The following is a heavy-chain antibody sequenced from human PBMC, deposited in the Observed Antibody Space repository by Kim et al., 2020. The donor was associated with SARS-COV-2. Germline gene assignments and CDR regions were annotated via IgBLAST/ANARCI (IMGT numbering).Heavy chain of an antibody. D-gene: IGHD6-13*01. Sequence: GGSLRRSCTASGFTFSSYWMSWVRQAPGKGLEWVANIKQDGSEKYYVDSVKGRFTISRDNVENSLYLQMNSLRVEDTAVFYCVRDWHSNSQPRGMDVWGQGTTVTVSS. CDR1: GFTFSSYW. V-gene: IGHV3-7*01. CDR2: IKQDGSEK. CDR3: VRDWHSNSQPRGMDV. J-gene: IGHJ6*02.